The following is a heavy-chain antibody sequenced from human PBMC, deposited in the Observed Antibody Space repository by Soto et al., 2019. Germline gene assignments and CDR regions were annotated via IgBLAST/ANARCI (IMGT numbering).Heavy chain of an antibody. V-gene: IGHV4-30-4*01. CDR3: ASVSGPYYYGLDV. CDR2: TYYSGTT. J-gene: IGHJ6*02. CDR1: GVSISNSDYW. D-gene: IGHD3-3*01. Sequence: QVQLQESGPGLVKPSQTLSLTCTVSGVSISNSDYWWSWSRQSPGKGLEWIGNTYYSGTTNYNPSLTSRVPISLDTSKNQFSLKMRSVTAADTAVYYCASVSGPYYYGLDVWGQGTTVTVSS.